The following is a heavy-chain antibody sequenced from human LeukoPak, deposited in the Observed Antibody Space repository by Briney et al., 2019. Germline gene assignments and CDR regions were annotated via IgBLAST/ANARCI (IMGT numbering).Heavy chain of an antibody. J-gene: IGHJ3*02. V-gene: IGHV4-59*08. CDR1: GGSISRYY. D-gene: IGHD2-21*02. CDR2: IYYSGSTST. Sequence: SETLSLTYTVSGGSISRYYWTWIRQTPGKGLEWIGYIYYSGSTSTSYNPSLKSRITMSLYTSKNQFSLNLNSVTAADTAVYFCARHKGPGDLDSLDIWGQGTMVTVSS. CDR3: ARHKGPGDLDSLDI.